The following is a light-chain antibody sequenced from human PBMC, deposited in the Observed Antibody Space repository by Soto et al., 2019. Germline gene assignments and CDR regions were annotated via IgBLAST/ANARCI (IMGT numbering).Light chain of an antibody. CDR1: QSVSRN. V-gene: IGKV3-15*01. Sequence: EIVMTQSPATLSVSPGERATLSCRASQSVSRNLAWYQQKPGQAPRLLIYGASTRATGIPARFSGSGSGTEFTLTLSSLQSEEFAAYDCQQYNNWPRTFGQGTKVEI. J-gene: IGKJ1*01. CDR3: QQYNNWPRT. CDR2: GAS.